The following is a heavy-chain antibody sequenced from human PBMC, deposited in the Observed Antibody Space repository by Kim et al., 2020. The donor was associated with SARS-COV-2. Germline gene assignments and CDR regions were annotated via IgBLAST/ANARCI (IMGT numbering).Heavy chain of an antibody. J-gene: IGHJ1*01. CDR3: ARDGYCSGGSCYRH. CDR1: GGSISSSSYY. V-gene: IGHV4-39*07. CDR2: IYYSGST. D-gene: IGHD2-15*01. Sequence: SETLSLTCTVSGGSISSSSYYWGWIRQPPGKGLEWIGSIYYSGSTYYNPSLKSRVTISVDTSKNQFSLKLSSVTAADTAVYYCARDGYCSGGSCYRHWGQGTLVTVSS.